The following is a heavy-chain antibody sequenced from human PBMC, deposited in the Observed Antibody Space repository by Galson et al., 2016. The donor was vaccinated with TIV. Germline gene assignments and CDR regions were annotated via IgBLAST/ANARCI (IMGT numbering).Heavy chain of an antibody. CDR2: INAGNGNT. Sequence: SVKVSCKASGYTFTHYPIHWVRQAPGQRLEWMAWINAGNGNTKFSQKMQGRVTLTTDTSASTAYMELTSLRSDDTAVYYCARPPYCGGDCYKDVLWGQGTLVTVSS. CDR3: ARPPYCGGDCYKDVL. D-gene: IGHD2-21*01. CDR1: GYTFTHYP. J-gene: IGHJ4*02. V-gene: IGHV1-3*01.